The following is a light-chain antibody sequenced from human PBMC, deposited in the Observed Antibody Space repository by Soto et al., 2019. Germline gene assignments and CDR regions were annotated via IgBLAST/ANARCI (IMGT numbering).Light chain of an antibody. CDR3: QQYYTYPVT. CDR1: QSIGSW. J-gene: IGKJ1*01. Sequence: DIQMTQSPSTLSASVGDRGTITCRASQSIGSWLAWYQQKPGKAPKLLIYKASTLESGVPSRFSGSGSGTELTLTSSSLQPDDFATYHCQQYYTYPVTFGQGTKVDIK. V-gene: IGKV1-5*03. CDR2: KAS.